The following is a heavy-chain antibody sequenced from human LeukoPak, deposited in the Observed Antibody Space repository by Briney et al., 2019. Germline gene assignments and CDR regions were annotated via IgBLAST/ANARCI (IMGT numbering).Heavy chain of an antibody. CDR2: IYTSGYT. Sequence: SQTLSLTCTVSGGSISSGSYYWSWIRQPAGKGLEWFGRIYTSGYTNYNPSLKSRVTILLDTSKNQFSLKLNSVTAADTAVYYCARASGYYYGMDVWGQGTTVTVSS. V-gene: IGHV4-61*02. CDR1: GGSISSGSYY. J-gene: IGHJ6*02. CDR3: ARASGYYYGMDV.